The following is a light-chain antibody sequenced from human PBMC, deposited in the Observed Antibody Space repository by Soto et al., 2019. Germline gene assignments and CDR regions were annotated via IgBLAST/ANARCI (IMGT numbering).Light chain of an antibody. J-gene: IGKJ1*01. Sequence: ETLMTQSPGTLSVSLGERATLSCRASQSVSIHLAWYQQKPGQAPRLLIYDTSTRATGIPARFSGSGSGTDFTLTISSLQSEDFAVYYCQQYNNWPWTFGQGTKVDIK. CDR2: DTS. V-gene: IGKV3-15*01. CDR3: QQYNNWPWT. CDR1: QSVSIH.